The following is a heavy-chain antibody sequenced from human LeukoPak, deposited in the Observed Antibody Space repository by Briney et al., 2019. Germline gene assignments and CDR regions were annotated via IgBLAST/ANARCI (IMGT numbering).Heavy chain of an antibody. CDR2: IYPGDSDT. V-gene: IGHV5-51*01. D-gene: IGHD3-16*01. J-gene: IGHJ4*02. CDR1: GYSFTSYW. CDR3: ARPSGDYGYYFDY. Sequence: GESLKISCKGSGYSFTSYWIGWMRQMPGKGLEWMGIIYPGDSDTRYSPSFQGQVTISADKSISTAYLQWSSLKASDAAMYYCARPSGDYGYYFDYWGQGTLVTVSS.